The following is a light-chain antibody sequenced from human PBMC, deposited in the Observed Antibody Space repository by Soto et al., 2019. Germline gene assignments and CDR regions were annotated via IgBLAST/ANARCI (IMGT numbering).Light chain of an antibody. CDR2: EAS. V-gene: IGKV3D-15*01. CDR1: QSVRTN. Sequence: EIVLTQSPATLSVSPGERATLSCRASQSVRTNLAWYQQRHGLAPRLLIYEASTRATGVPARFSGSGSETEFTLTISSVQSEDFAAYYCQQYNDWPRTFGQGTKVEIK. J-gene: IGKJ1*01. CDR3: QQYNDWPRT.